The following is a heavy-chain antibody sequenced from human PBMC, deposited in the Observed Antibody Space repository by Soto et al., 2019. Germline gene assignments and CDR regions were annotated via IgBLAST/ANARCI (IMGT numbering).Heavy chain of an antibody. CDR3: ARLAIAGGRYFDWLNYYYYYMDV. Sequence: SETLSLTCTVSGGSISSYYWSWIRQPPGKGLEWIGYIYYSGSTNYNPSLKSRVTISVDTSKNQFSLKLSSVTAADTAVYYCARLAIAGGRYFDWLNYYYYYMDVWGKGTTVTVSS. CDR2: IYYSGST. CDR1: GGSISSYY. J-gene: IGHJ6*03. V-gene: IGHV4-59*08. D-gene: IGHD3-9*01.